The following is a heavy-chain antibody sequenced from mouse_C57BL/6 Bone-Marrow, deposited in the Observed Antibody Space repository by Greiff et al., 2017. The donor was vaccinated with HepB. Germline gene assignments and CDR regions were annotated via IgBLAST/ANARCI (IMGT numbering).Heavy chain of an antibody. CDR2: INPNNGGT. CDR3: ARGDYYGSSPAWFAY. Sequence: EVQLQQSGPELVKPGASVKMSCKASGYTFPDYNMHWVKQSHGKSLEWIGYINPNNGGTSYNQKFKGKATLTVNKSSSTAYMELRSLTSEDSAVYYCARGDYYGSSPAWFAYWGQGTLVTVSA. D-gene: IGHD1-1*01. V-gene: IGHV1-22*01. CDR1: GYTFPDYN. J-gene: IGHJ3*01.